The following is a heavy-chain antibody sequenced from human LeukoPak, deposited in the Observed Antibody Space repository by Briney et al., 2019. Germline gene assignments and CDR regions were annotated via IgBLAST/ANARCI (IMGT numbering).Heavy chain of an antibody. V-gene: IGHV4-34*01. CDR2: INHSGST. CDR3: ARAPDIVATYYFDY. J-gene: IGHJ4*02. CDR1: GGSFSGYY. Sequence: PSETLSLTCAVYGGSFSGYYWSWIRQPPGKGLEWIGEINHSGSTNYNPSLKSRVTISVDTSKNQFSLKLSSVTAADTAVYYCARAPDIVATYYFDYWGQGTLLTVSS. D-gene: IGHD5-12*01.